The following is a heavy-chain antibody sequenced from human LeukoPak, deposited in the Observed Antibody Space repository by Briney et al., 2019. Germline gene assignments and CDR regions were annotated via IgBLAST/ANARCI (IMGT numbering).Heavy chain of an antibody. D-gene: IGHD1-26*01. CDR2: IYSGGST. J-gene: IGHJ3*02. CDR1: GFTVSSCY. V-gene: IGHV3-66*01. CDR3: ARDLKGVVGATNVGDAFNI. Sequence: GGSLRLSCAASGFTVSSCYMSWVRLAPGKGLEWVSVIYSGGSTFYADSVKGRFTISRDNSKNTLSPQMNSLRAEDTAVYYCARDLKGVVGATNVGDAFNIWGQGTMVTVSS.